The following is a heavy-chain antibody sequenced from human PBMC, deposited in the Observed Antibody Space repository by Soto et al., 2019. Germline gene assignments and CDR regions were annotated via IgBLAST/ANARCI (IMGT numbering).Heavy chain of an antibody. CDR2: IYYSGST. Sequence: SETLSLTCTVSGGSIRSYYWSWIRQPPGRGLEWIGYIYYSGSTDYNPSLKSRVTISVDTSKNQFSLKLRSVTAADTAVYYCARDSYNFDDWGQGILVTVSS. CDR1: GGSIRSYY. V-gene: IGHV4-59*01. CDR3: ARDSYNFDD. D-gene: IGHD5-18*01. J-gene: IGHJ4*02.